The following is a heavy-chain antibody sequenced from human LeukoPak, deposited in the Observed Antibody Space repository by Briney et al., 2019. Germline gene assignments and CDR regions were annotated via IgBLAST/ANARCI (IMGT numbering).Heavy chain of an antibody. Sequence: SVKVSCKASGGTFSSHAMNWVRQAPGQGLEWMGGIIPILDVRNYAQKFQGRVTITADKSTGTAYMELSSLRSEDTAVYYCAILSDGAYCGGDCFYLDYWGQGTLVTVSS. J-gene: IGHJ4*02. CDR1: GGTFSSHA. V-gene: IGHV1-69*10. D-gene: IGHD2-21*02. CDR3: AILSDGAYCGGDCFYLDY. CDR2: IIPILDVR.